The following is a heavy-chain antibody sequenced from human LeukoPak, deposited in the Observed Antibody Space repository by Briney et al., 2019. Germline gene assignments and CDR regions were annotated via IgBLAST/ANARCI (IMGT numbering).Heavy chain of an antibody. D-gene: IGHD3-3*01. CDR1: GFTFSSYW. CDR2: INTDGSST. CDR3: ARELYNFWSGYYNY. Sequence: GGSLRLSCAAFGFTFSSYWMNWVRQAPGKGPVWVSRINTDGSSTSYADSVMGRFTISRDNAKNTLYLQMNSLRAEDTAVYYCARELYNFWSGYYNYWGQGTLVTVSS. V-gene: IGHV3-74*01. J-gene: IGHJ4*02.